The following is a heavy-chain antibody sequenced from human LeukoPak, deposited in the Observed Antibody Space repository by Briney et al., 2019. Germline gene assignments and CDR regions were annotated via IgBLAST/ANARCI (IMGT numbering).Heavy chain of an antibody. Sequence: PGGSLRLSCAASGFTFGDYYMSWIRQAPGKGLEWVSYISSSSSTIYYADSVKGRFTISRDNAKNSLYLQMNSLRAEDTAVYYCATLYSSSWYFDYWGQGTLVTVSS. CDR3: ATLYSSSWYFDY. J-gene: IGHJ4*02. CDR2: ISSSSSTI. D-gene: IGHD6-13*01. V-gene: IGHV3-11*04. CDR1: GFTFGDYY.